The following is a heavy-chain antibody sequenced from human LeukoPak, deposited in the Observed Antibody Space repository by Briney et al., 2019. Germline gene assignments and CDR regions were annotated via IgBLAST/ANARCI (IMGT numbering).Heavy chain of an antibody. CDR3: ARELAASYYYYGMDV. J-gene: IGHJ6*02. CDR1: GLIFSNYN. V-gene: IGHV3-21*06. Sequence: GGSLRLSCAASGLIFSNYNFNWVRQAPGKGLEWVASISSASSYIYYAESVRGRFTVSRDNAKNSLYLQMNSLRAEDTAVYYCARELAASYYYYGMDVWGQGTTVTVSS. CDR2: ISSASSYI. D-gene: IGHD6-13*01.